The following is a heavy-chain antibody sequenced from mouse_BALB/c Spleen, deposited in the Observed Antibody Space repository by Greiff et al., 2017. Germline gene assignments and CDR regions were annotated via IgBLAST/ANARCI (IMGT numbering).Heavy chain of an antibody. J-gene: IGHJ4*01. D-gene: IGHD2-10*02. V-gene: IGHV1S81*02. Sequence: VKLQQPGAELVKPGASVKLSCKASGYTFTSYYMYWVKQRPGQGLEWIGGINPSNGGTNFNEKFKSKATLTVDKSSSTAYMQLSSLTSEDSAVYYCTRKYGHYYAMDYWGQGTSVTVSS. CDR1: GYTFTSYY. CDR2: INPSNGGT. CDR3: TRKYGHYYAMDY.